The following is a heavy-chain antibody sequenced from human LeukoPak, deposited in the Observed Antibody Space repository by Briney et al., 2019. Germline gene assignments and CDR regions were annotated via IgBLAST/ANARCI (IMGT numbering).Heavy chain of an antibody. CDR1: GFTFSSYG. Sequence: PGGSLRLSCAASGFTFSSYGMYWVRQPPGKGLEWVAFIRYDGSIKYYADSVKGRFTISRDNSKNTLYLQMDSLRAEDTAIYYCAKDLRYLVDYWGQGTLVTVSS. J-gene: IGHJ4*02. V-gene: IGHV3-30*02. D-gene: IGHD3-9*01. CDR3: AKDLRYLVDY. CDR2: IRYDGSIK.